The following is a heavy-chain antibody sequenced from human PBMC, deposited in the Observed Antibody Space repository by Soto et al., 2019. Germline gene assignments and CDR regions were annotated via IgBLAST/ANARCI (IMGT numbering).Heavy chain of an antibody. CDR2: IYHSGST. Sequence: LPETLSLTCAVSGYSISSGYYWGLIRQPPGKGLEWIGSIYHSGSTYYNPSLKSRVTISVDTSKNQFSLKLSSVTAADTAVYYCARDDSYSSSWQGYYFDYWGQGTLVTVYS. V-gene: IGHV4-38-2*02. D-gene: IGHD6-13*01. CDR1: GYSISSGYY. J-gene: IGHJ4*02. CDR3: ARDDSYSSSWQGYYFDY.